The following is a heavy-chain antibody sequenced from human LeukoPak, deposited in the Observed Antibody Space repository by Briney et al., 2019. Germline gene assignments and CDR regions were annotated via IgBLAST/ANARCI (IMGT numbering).Heavy chain of an antibody. J-gene: IGHJ6*02. CDR2: IYYSGST. Sequence: SETLSLTCTVSGGSISSGGYYWSWIRQHPGKGLEWIGYIYYSGSTYYNLSLKSRVTISVDTSKNQFSLKLSSVTAADTAVYYCARESRSSSWYVGGYYGMDVWGQGTTVTVSS. CDR1: GGSISSGGYY. D-gene: IGHD6-13*01. CDR3: ARESRSSSWYVGGYYGMDV. V-gene: IGHV4-31*03.